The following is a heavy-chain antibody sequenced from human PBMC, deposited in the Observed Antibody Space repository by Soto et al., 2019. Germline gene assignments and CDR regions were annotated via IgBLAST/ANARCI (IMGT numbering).Heavy chain of an antibody. D-gene: IGHD3-22*01. CDR3: ARGGWAARYDNSSYDVFDI. Sequence: SETLSLTCTVSGASISSTSSYWGWVRQPPGKGLEWIGYMFYSGSPNYNPSLKSRVTISVDTSNNEVSLNMISVTTADTAVYYCARGGWAARYDNSSYDVFDIWGQGTLVTVSS. CDR2: MFYSGSP. CDR1: GASISSTSSY. J-gene: IGHJ3*02. V-gene: IGHV4-61*05.